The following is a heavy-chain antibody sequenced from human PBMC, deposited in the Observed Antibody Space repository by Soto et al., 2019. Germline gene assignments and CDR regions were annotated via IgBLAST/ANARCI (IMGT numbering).Heavy chain of an antibody. V-gene: IGHV3-30*18. J-gene: IGHJ3*02. CDR3: AKDHRSPIVGATDGAFDI. CDR2: ISYDGSNK. D-gene: IGHD1-26*01. Sequence: GGSLRLSCAASGFTFSSYGMHWVRQAPGKGLEWVAVISYDGSNKYYADSVKGRFTISRDNSKNTLYLQMNSLRAEDTAVYYCAKDHRSPIVGATDGAFDIWGQGTMVTVSS. CDR1: GFTFSSYG.